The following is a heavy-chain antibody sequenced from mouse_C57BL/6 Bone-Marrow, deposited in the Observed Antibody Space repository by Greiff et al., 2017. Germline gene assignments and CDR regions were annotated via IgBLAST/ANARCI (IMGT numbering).Heavy chain of an antibody. CDR1: GYTFTSYG. CDR3: ARLDYYGSSSFAY. J-gene: IGHJ3*01. CDR2: IYPRSGNT. V-gene: IGHV1-81*01. D-gene: IGHD1-1*01. Sequence: LEESGAELARPGASVKLSCKASGYTFTSYGISWVKQRTGQGLEWIGEIYPRSGNTYYNEKFKGKATLTADKSSSTAYMELRSLTSEDSAVYFCARLDYYGSSSFAYGGQGTLVTVSA.